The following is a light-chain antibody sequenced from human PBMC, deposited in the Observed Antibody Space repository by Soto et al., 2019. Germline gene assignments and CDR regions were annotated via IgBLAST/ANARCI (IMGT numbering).Light chain of an antibody. CDR3: NSYTRSGTLYV. V-gene: IGLV2-14*01. J-gene: IGLJ1*01. Sequence: QSALTQPASVSGSPGQSITISCTGTSSDVGGYNYVSWYHQHPGKAPKLMIFDVSNRPSGVSNRFSGSKSGNTASLTISGLQAEDEADYYCNSYTRSGTLYVFGTGTKLTVL. CDR1: SSDVGGYNY. CDR2: DVS.